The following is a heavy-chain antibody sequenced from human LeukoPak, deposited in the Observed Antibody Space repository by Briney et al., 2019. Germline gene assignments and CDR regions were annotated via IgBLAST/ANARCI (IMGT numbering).Heavy chain of an antibody. CDR2: INPKSGGT. V-gene: IGHV1-2*02. CDR1: GYTFTDYY. Sequence: ASVKVSCKTSGYTFTDYYLRWVRQAPGQGLEWMGWINPKSGGTNDAQNFQGRVTMTRDTSISTAYMELSRLRSDDTAVYFCARGGGTNFGVITDWGQGTLVTVSS. D-gene: IGHD3-3*01. CDR3: ARGGGTNFGVITD. J-gene: IGHJ4*02.